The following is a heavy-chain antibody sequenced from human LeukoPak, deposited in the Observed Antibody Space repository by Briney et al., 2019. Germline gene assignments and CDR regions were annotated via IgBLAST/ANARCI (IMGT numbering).Heavy chain of an antibody. CDR2: ISYSGDT. Sequence: SETLSLTCTVSGASITSSPYYWGWIRQPPEKGLEWIGTISYSGDTYYNPSLKSRVTISVDTSKNQFSLKLSSVTAADTAVYYCARIVVVVAATPGIFDYWGQGTLVTVSS. V-gene: IGHV4-39*07. J-gene: IGHJ4*02. CDR1: GASITSSPYY. D-gene: IGHD2-15*01. CDR3: ARIVVVVAATPGIFDY.